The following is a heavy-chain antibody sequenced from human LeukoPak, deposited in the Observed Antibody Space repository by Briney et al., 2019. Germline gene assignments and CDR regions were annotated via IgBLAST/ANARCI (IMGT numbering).Heavy chain of an antibody. CDR1: GGTFSSYP. Sequence: SVKVSCKASGGTFSSYPISWGRQAPGQGLEWMGRIIPILGIANYAQKFQGRVTMTEDTSTDTAYMELSSLRSEDTAVYYCATFRVNYYGSGSLRFDYWGQGTLVTVSS. J-gene: IGHJ4*02. D-gene: IGHD3-10*01. CDR3: ATFRVNYYGSGSLRFDY. CDR2: IIPILGIA. V-gene: IGHV1-69*02.